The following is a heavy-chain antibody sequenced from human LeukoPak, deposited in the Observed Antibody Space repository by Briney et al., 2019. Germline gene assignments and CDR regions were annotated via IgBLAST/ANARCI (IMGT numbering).Heavy chain of an antibody. D-gene: IGHD3-22*01. Sequence: GGSLRLSCTASGFTFGDYAMSWFRQAPEKGLEWVGFIRSKVYGGTTEYGASVKGRFTISRDDSKSIAYLQMNSLKTEDTAVYYCSRGGYYDSSGYPYFEYWGQGTLVTVSS. V-gene: IGHV3-49*03. CDR2: IRSKVYGGTT. CDR3: SRGGYYDSSGYPYFEY. J-gene: IGHJ4*02. CDR1: GFTFGDYA.